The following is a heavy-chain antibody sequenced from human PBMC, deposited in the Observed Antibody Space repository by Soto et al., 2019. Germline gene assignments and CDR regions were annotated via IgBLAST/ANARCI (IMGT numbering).Heavy chain of an antibody. V-gene: IGHV4-59*11. J-gene: IGHJ4*02. CDR3: VGSLMSRAMESFDY. Sequence: SETLSLTCSVSAGSISRHYWGWVRQSPGEGLEWIAHISYTVDASYNPSLKSRVTISLDTSKNQIALRLMSVTAADTAVYYCVGSLMSRAMESFDYWGQGTLVTVPQ. CDR2: ISYTVDA. D-gene: IGHD5-18*01. CDR1: AGSISRHY.